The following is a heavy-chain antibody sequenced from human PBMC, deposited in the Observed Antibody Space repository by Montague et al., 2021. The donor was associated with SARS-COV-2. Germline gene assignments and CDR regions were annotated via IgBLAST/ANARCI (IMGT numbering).Heavy chain of an antibody. CDR2: IYYSGST. D-gene: IGHD3-10*01. J-gene: IGHJ3*02. V-gene: IGHV4-39*01. CDR3: ARRERLLWFGELFFAFDI. CDR1: GGSISSSSYY. Sequence: SETLSLTCTVSGGSISSSSYYWGWIRQPPGKGLEWIGSIYYSGSTYYNPSLKSRVTISVDTSKNQFSLKLSSVTAADTAVYYCARRERLLWFGELFFAFDIWGQGTTVTVSS.